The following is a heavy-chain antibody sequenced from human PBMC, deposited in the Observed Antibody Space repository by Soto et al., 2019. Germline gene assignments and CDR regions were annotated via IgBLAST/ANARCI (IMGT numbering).Heavy chain of an antibody. Sequence: SETLFLTCTVSGVSIGSTIYYWGWVRQPPGKGLEWIGTLYYSGSTYYNPSLKSRITLSVDTSKNHFSLRLSSVTAADTAVYYCARHFTKTDYYYYMDVWGKGTTVTVSS. CDR2: LYYSGST. CDR3: ARHFTKTDYYYYMDV. J-gene: IGHJ6*03. CDR1: GVSIGSTIYY. V-gene: IGHV4-39*01.